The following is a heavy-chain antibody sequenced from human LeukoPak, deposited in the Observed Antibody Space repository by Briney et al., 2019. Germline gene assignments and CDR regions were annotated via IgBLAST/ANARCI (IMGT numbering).Heavy chain of an antibody. V-gene: IGHV3-7*01. CDR2: IKRDGSEK. D-gene: IGHD3-10*01. Sequence: GGSLKLSCAASGLTFSSYWMRWVRQAPGKGLEWVANIKRDGSEKYYVDSVKGRFTISRDNAKNSLYLQMNSLRAEDTAVYYCATDVMHFGSGRPYYMDVWGRGTTVIISS. CDR1: GLTFSSYW. J-gene: IGHJ6*03. CDR3: ATDVMHFGSGRPYYMDV.